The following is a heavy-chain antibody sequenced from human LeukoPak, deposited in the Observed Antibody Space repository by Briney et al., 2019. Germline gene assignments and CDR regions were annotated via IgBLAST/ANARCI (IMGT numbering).Heavy chain of an antibody. CDR1: GGTFSSYA. V-gene: IGHV1-69*01. Sequence: SVKVSCKASGGTFSSYAISWVRQAPGQGLEWMGGIIPIFGTANYAQKFQGRVTITADESTSTAYMELSSLRSEDTAVYYCARVGYIEQHAPYFDYWGQGTLVTVPS. CDR3: ARVGYIEQHAPYFDY. CDR2: IIPIFGTA. J-gene: IGHJ4*02. D-gene: IGHD6-13*01.